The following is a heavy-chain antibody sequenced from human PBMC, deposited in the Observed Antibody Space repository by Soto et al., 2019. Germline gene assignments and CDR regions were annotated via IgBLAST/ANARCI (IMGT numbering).Heavy chain of an antibody. D-gene: IGHD6-19*01. J-gene: IGHJ4*02. V-gene: IGHV1-3*01. CDR2: INAGNGNT. CDR1: GYTFTSYA. CDR3: ARDPLYIAVAGAFDY. Sequence: GASVKVSCKASGYTFTSYAMHWVRQAPGQRLEWMGWINAGNGNTKYSQKFQGRVTITRDTSASTAYMELSSLRSEDTAVYYCARDPLYIAVAGAFDYWGRGTLVTVSS.